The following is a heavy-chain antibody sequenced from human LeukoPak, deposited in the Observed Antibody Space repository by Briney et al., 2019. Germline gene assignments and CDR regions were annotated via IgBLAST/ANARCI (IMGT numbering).Heavy chain of an antibody. V-gene: IGHV4-59*08. Sequence: PSETLSLTCTVSGGSVSSDYWSWIRQPPGKGLEWIGYIYHTGNSDYNPPLKSRATIPLDTSKNQFSLKLTSVTAADTAVYFCARHPFSSPFDYWGQGTLVTVSS. CDR1: GGSVSSDY. CDR3: ARHPFSSPFDY. CDR2: IYHTGNS. J-gene: IGHJ4*02.